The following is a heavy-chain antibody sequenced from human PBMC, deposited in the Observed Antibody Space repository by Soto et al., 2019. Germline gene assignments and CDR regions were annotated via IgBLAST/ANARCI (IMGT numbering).Heavy chain of an antibody. V-gene: IGHV3-21*01. CDR3: ARDRSTTTGPTYYFDY. J-gene: IGHJ4*02. CDR2: ISSSSSYI. CDR1: GFTFSSYN. D-gene: IGHD4-17*01. Sequence: EVQLVESGGGLVKPGGSLRLSCAASGFTFSSYNMNWVRQAPGKGLEWVSAISSSSSYIYYADSVKGRFTISRDNAKNSLFLQMTSVRAEDTAVYYCARDRSTTTGPTYYFDYWGQGTLGTVSS.